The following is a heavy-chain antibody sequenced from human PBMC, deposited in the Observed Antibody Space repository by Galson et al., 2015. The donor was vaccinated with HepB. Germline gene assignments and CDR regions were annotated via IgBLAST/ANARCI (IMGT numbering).Heavy chain of an antibody. CDR2: MYYSGTT. V-gene: IGHV4-39*07. Sequence: SETLSLTCTVSGGSISSGNYYWGWIRQPPGKGLEWIGSMYYSGTTFYNPSLKSRVTISIDTSKNRFSLNLRSVTAADTAVYYCARDHLAAAGTSCSFDYWGQGTLVTVSS. CDR1: GGSISSGNYY. D-gene: IGHD6-13*01. CDR3: ARDHLAAAGTSCSFDY. J-gene: IGHJ4*02.